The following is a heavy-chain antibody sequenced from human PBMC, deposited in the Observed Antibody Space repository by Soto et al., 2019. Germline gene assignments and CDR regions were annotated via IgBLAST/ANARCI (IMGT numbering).Heavy chain of an antibody. V-gene: IGHV1-46*01. CDR3: AVGGNYFSMDV. CDR2: INTDGGGT. Sequence: QVQLVQSGAEVKKPGASVKVSCKASGYTFTSYYMHWVRLAPGQGLEWMGIINTDGGGTSYAQQFQGRVIMTRDTSTSTVYMEMSSLRSEDTAVYYCAVGGNYFSMDVWGQGTTVTVSS. J-gene: IGHJ6*02. CDR1: GYTFTSYY.